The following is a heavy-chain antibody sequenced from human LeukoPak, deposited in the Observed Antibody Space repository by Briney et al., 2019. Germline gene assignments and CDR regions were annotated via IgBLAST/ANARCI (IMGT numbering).Heavy chain of an antibody. CDR2: INPSSGDT. V-gene: IGHV1-2*02. D-gene: IGHD3-10*01. J-gene: IGHJ4*02. CDR1: GGTFSSYA. Sequence: ASVKVSCKASGGTFSSYAISWVRQAPGQGLEWMGWINPSSGDTNYAQKFQGRVTMTRDTSISTAYMELTSLRSDDTAVYYCVKGDYYGSGTIIVLWGQGTLVTVSS. CDR3: VKGDYYGSGTIIVL.